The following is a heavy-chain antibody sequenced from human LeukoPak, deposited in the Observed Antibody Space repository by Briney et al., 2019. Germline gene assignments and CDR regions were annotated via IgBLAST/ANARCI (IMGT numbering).Heavy chain of an antibody. D-gene: IGHD3-10*01. CDR3: ARSSGTYSLGYYYYYYMDV. CDR1: GGTFSSYA. V-gene: IGHV1-69*05. J-gene: IGHJ6*03. Sequence: GASVKVSCKASGGTFSSYAISWVRQAPGQGLEWMGGIIPIFGTANYAQKFQGRVTITTDESTSTAYMELSSLRSEDTAVYYCARSSGTYSLGYYYYYYMDVWGKGTTVTVSS. CDR2: IIPIFGTA.